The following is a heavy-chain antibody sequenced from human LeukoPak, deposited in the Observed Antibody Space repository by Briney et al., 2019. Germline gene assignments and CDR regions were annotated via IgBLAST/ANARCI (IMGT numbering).Heavy chain of an antibody. Sequence: GPLRLSCAASVSTFSSYAISWVRQAPGKGLEWVSAISGSGGSTYYADSVKGRFTISRDNSKNTLYLQMNSLRAEDTAVYYCAKDQYSGSYFNYWGQGTLVTVSS. CDR3: AKDQYSGSYFNY. J-gene: IGHJ4*02. CDR2: ISGSGGST. D-gene: IGHD1-26*01. CDR1: VSTFSSYA. V-gene: IGHV3-23*01.